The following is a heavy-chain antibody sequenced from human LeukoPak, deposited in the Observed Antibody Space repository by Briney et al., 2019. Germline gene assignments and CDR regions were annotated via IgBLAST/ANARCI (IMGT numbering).Heavy chain of an antibody. D-gene: IGHD1-26*01. J-gene: IGHJ6*03. CDR3: ARATWGYYYYMDV. Sequence: SETLSLTCTVSDGSISSSSYYWGWIRQPPGKGLEWIGSIYYSGSTYYNPSLKSRVTISLDTSKNQFSLKLSSVTAADTAVYYCARATWGYYYYMDVWGKGTTVTVSS. CDR1: DGSISSSSYY. CDR2: IYYSGST. V-gene: IGHV4-39*07.